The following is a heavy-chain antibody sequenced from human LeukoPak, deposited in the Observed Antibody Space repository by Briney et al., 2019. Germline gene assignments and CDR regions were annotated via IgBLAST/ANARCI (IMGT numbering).Heavy chain of an antibody. CDR2: IYHSGST. Sequence: PSETLSLTCAVSGGPISSGGYSWSWIRQPPGKGLEWIGYIYHSGSTYYNPSLKSRVTISVDRSKNQFSLKLSSVTAADTAVYYCASDSSAQAFDWYFDLWGRGTLVTVSS. D-gene: IGHD3-22*01. J-gene: IGHJ2*01. V-gene: IGHV4-30-2*01. CDR1: GGPISSGGYS. CDR3: ASDSSAQAFDWYFDL.